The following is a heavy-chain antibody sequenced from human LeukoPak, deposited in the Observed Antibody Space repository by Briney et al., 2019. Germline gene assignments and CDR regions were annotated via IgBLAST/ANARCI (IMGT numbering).Heavy chain of an antibody. J-gene: IGHJ4*02. Sequence: GGSLRLSCAASGFTFSSYSMNWVRQAPGKGLEWISYINSGGDGIHYAASVRGRFTISRDDAGNTLFLQLSSLRAEDTAVYYCARDTIQPGLIDDWGQGTLVTVSS. CDR2: INSGGDGI. CDR3: ARDTIQPGLIDD. V-gene: IGHV3-48*04. D-gene: IGHD2-2*01. CDR1: GFTFSSYS.